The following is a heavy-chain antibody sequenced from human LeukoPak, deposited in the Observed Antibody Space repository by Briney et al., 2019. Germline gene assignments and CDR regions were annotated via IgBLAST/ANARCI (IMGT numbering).Heavy chain of an antibody. Sequence: GGSLRLSCVASGFRFSAYSMNWVRQAPGKGLEWVSIINDFSTGIHYADSVKGRFTISRDNAKNSLYLQMSSLRVEDTAVYYCARDMDQLPDENWGRGTLVTVSS. V-gene: IGHV3-21*01. CDR1: GFRFSAYS. D-gene: IGHD1-1*01. CDR2: INDFSTGI. CDR3: ARDMDQLPDEN. J-gene: IGHJ4*02.